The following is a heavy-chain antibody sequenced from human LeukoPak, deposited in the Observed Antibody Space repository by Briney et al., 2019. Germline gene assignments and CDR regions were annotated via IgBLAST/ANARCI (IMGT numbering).Heavy chain of an antibody. D-gene: IGHD2-2*03. J-gene: IGHJ4*02. CDR1: GFIFSTYS. CDR3: ARDLGLDGD. V-gene: IGHV3-48*01. CDR2: ISSSSSTI. Sequence: GGSLRLSCAASGFIFSTYSMNWVRQAPGKGLEWVSYISSSSSTIYYADSVKGRFTISRDNAKNSLYLQMNSLRAEDTAVYYCARDLGLDGDWGQGTLVTVSS.